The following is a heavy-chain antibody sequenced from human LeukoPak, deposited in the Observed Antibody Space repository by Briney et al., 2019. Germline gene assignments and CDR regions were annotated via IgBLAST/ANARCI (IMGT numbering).Heavy chain of an antibody. V-gene: IGHV1-2*02. CDR3: ARVTLGIQPYYYYYYMDV. CDR2: INPNSGGT. J-gene: IGHJ6*03. Sequence: GASVKVSCKASGYTFTGYYMHWVRQAPGQGLEWMGWINPNSGGTNYAQKFQGRVTMTRDTSISTAYMELSRLRSDDTAVYYCARVTLGIQPYYYYYYMDVWGKGTTVTVSS. CDR1: GYTFTGYY. D-gene: IGHD7-27*01.